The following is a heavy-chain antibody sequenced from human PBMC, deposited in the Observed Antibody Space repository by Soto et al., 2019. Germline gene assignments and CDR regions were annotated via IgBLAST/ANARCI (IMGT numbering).Heavy chain of an antibody. CDR3: ARKKGDTFDI. CDR1: GFTFSSYT. CDR2: ISSSGTYT. J-gene: IGHJ3*02. V-gene: IGHV3-21*01. Sequence: GGSLRLSCAASGFTFSSYTMNWVRQAPGKGLEWVSFISSSGTYTYYADSLKGRFTISRDNAKDSLYLQMNSLRAEDTAVYYCARKKGDTFDIWGQGTMVTVSS.